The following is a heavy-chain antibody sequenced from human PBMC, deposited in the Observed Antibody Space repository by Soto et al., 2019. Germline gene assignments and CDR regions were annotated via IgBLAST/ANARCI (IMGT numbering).Heavy chain of an antibody. CDR1: SYTFTTYG. Sequence: GASVKVSCKASSYTFTTYGISWVRQAPGQGLEWMGWISAYNGNTNYAQNLQGRVTMTTDTSTRTAYMELRSLRSDDTGVYYCAIDFRCSSPYYDFWSGYVNWFDPWGQGTLVTVSS. J-gene: IGHJ5*02. CDR2: ISAYNGNT. CDR3: AIDFRCSSPYYDFWSGYVNWFDP. D-gene: IGHD3-3*01. V-gene: IGHV1-18*01.